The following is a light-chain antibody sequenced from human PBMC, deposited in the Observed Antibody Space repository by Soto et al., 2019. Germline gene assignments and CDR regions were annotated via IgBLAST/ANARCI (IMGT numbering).Light chain of an antibody. Sequence: EIVLTQSPGTLSLSPGERATLSCRASQSVSSSYLAWYQQKPGQAPRLLIYGASSRATGIPDRFSGSGSGTDFTLTISRLEPEDFAVYYCRQYGSSPWTCGQGTKGEIK. CDR1: QSVSSSY. J-gene: IGKJ1*01. CDR2: GAS. CDR3: RQYGSSPWT. V-gene: IGKV3-20*01.